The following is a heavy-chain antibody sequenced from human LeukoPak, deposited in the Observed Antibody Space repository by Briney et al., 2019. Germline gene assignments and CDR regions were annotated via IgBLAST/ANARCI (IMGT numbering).Heavy chain of an antibody. CDR2: VYSSGST. V-gene: IGHV4-39*01. J-gene: IGHJ4*01. CDR3: ARRSRSGFFDY. D-gene: IGHD3-10*01. CDR1: GGSINSNTYY. Sequence: SETLSLTCAVSGGSINSNTYYWGWIRQPPGKGLEWVGSVYSSGSTSYNPSLRSRVAISVDTSKNQFSLRLSSVTAPDTAVYYCARRSRSGFFDYWGYGTLVTVSS.